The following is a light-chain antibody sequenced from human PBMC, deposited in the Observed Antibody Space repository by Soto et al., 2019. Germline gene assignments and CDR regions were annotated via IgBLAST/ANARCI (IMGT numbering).Light chain of an antibody. V-gene: IGKV3-15*01. CDR2: GAS. Sequence: EIVMTQSRACLSVSPGERVDVSYRASQSVSNNVAWYQQKPGQAPRLLLYGASTRATDIPARFSGSGSGTELTLTISSLQSEDFAVYYGHQSNNWPLTFGGGTRVEI. CDR3: HQSNNWPLT. CDR1: QSVSNN. J-gene: IGKJ4*01.